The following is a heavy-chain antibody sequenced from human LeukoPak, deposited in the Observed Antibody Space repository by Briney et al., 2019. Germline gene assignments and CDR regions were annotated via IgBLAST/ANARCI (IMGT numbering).Heavy chain of an antibody. CDR3: AKDAAYNYAYSFDY. D-gene: IGHD5-18*01. V-gene: IGHV3-30*02. Sequence: GGSLRLSCAASGFRFSGYGMHWVRQAPGKGLEWVAFIRSDGSDQNYADSVKGRFTISRDKSTNTLYLQLNSLRADDTAVYYCAKDAAYNYAYSFDYWGQGTLPTVSS. CDR2: IRSDGSDQ. J-gene: IGHJ4*02. CDR1: GFRFSGYG.